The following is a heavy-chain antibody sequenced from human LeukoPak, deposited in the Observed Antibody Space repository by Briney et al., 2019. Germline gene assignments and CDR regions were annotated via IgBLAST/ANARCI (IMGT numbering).Heavy chain of an antibody. CDR3: ARVYDSSGYYLPDDAFDI. D-gene: IGHD3-22*01. V-gene: IGHV4-30-2*01. CDR1: GGSISSGGYY. CDR2: IYHSGST. Sequence: SETLSLTCTVSGGSISSGGYYWSWIRQPPGKGLEWIGYIYHSGSTYYNPSLKSRVTISVDRSKNQFSLKLSSVTAADTAVYYCARVYDSSGYYLPDDAFDIWGQGTMVTVSS. J-gene: IGHJ3*02.